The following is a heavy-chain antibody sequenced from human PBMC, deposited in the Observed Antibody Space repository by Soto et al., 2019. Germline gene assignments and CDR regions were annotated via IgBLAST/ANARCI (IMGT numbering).Heavy chain of an antibody. D-gene: IGHD6-19*01. CDR2: IGTAGDT. V-gene: IGHV3-13*01. J-gene: IGHJ6*02. Sequence: GGSLRLSCAASGFTFSSYDMHWVRQATGKGLEWVSAIGTAGDTYYPGSVKGRFTISRENAKNSLYLQMNSLRAGDTAVYYCAREKRVAGTFHYYYGMAVWGQGTTVTVSS. CDR3: AREKRVAGTFHYYYGMAV. CDR1: GFTFSSYD.